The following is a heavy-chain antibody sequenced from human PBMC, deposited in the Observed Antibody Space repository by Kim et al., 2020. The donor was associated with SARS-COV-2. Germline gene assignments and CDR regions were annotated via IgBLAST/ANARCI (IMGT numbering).Heavy chain of an antibody. CDR2: ISDTGSAT. D-gene: IGHD3-10*01. Sequence: GGSLRLSCAASGFAFRQYYMGWIRQAPGKGLEWLSYISDTGSATYYTDSVKGRFTISRDNAKNSLHLQMNSLRADDTALYYCVGSVVVDSYYWGQGTLVTVSS. CDR3: VGSVVVDSYY. CDR1: GFAFRQYY. V-gene: IGHV3-11*01. J-gene: IGHJ4*02.